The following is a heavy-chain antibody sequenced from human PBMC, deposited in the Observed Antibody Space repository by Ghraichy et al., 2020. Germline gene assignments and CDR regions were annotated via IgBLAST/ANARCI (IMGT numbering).Heavy chain of an antibody. D-gene: IGHD3-10*01. J-gene: IGHJ6*02. CDR1: GFTFRSCA. CDR2: ISGSGGST. CDR3: AKHDASLVRGVIYYYYYGMDV. Sequence: GGSLRLSCAASGFTFRSCAMSWVRQAPGKGPEWVSAISGSGGSTYYADSVKGRFTISRDNSKNTLSLQMNSLIAEDTAVYYCAKHDASLVRGVIYYYYYGMDVWGQGTTVTVAS. V-gene: IGHV3-23*01.